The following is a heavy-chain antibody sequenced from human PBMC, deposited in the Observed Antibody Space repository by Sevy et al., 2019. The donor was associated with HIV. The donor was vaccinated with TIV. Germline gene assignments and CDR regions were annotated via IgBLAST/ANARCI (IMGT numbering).Heavy chain of an antibody. Sequence: ASVKVSCKASGYTFTGYYMHWVRQAPGQGLEWMGWINPNSGDTNYSQKFQGRVTMTRDTSISTAYMELSRLRSDDTAVYYCARDGGPIRYFGVVTGMDVWGQGTTVTVSS. CDR2: INPNSGDT. CDR1: GYTFTGYY. CDR3: ARDGGPIRYFGVVTGMDV. D-gene: IGHD3-3*01. V-gene: IGHV1-2*02. J-gene: IGHJ6*02.